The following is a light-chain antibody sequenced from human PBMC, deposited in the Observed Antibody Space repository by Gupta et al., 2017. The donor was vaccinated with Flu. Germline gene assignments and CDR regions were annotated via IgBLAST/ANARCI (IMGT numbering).Light chain of an antibody. V-gene: IGLV3-9*01. Sequence: SYALTQPRSVSVALGQTARISCGGDNIGSRNVHWYQQKPGQAPGLIIYRDNKRPSAVPGQFCASNSGDRATLTVNSDQGGDEADYYCPMWDYTTVVFGGGTKLTVL. J-gene: IGLJ3*02. CDR2: RDN. CDR1: NIGSRN. CDR3: PMWDYTTVV.